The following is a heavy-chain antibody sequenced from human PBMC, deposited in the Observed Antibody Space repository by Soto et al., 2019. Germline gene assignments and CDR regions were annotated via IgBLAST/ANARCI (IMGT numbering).Heavy chain of an antibody. Sequence: PSETLSLTCTVSGGSISSYYWSWIRQPAGKGLEWIGRIYTSGSTNYNPSLKSRVTMSVDTSKNQFSLKLSSVTAADTAVYYCARDQFRIQLWFDDYWGQGTLVTVSS. CDR3: ARDQFRIQLWFDDY. CDR2: IYTSGST. CDR1: GGSISSYY. V-gene: IGHV4-4*07. J-gene: IGHJ4*02. D-gene: IGHD5-18*01.